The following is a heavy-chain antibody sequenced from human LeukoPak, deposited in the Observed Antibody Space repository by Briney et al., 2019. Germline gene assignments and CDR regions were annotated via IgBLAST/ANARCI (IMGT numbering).Heavy chain of an antibody. CDR2: ISYDGSNK. D-gene: IGHD3-22*01. CDR3: AKTASSGFLDY. Sequence: GRSLRLSCAASGFTFSSYGMHWVRQAPGKGREWVAVISYDGSNKYYADSVKGRFTISRDNSKNTLYLQMNSLRAEDTAVYYCAKTASSGFLDYWGQGTLVTVSS. V-gene: IGHV3-30*18. J-gene: IGHJ4*02. CDR1: GFTFSSYG.